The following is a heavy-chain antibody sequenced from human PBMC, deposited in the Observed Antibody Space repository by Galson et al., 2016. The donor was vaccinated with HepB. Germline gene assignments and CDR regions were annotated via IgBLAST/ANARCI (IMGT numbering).Heavy chain of an antibody. V-gene: IGHV3-74*01. CDR1: GFTFSSYW. J-gene: IGHJ4*02. CDR3: ASAKWADTPFDH. D-gene: IGHD2-8*01. Sequence: SLRLSCAASGFTFSSYWIHWVRQVPGKGLVWVARITTDVPDTGYAASVEGRFTVSRDNANRVVYLEMTRLRGDDTAVYYGASAKWADTPFDHWSQGTLVTVSS. CDR2: ITTDVPDT.